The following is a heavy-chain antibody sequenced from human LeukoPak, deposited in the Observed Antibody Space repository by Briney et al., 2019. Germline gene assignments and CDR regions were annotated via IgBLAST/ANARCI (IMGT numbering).Heavy chain of an antibody. CDR3: AGGSGFRTFFGY. Sequence: GSLRLSCAASGFTFSSYAMSWVRQAPGKGLEWVSVIYSGGRTYYADSVKGRFTISRDNSKNTLYLQMNSLRAEDTAVYYCAGGSGFRTFFGYWGQGTLVTVSS. CDR1: GFTFSSYA. D-gene: IGHD3-10*01. V-gene: IGHV3-66*01. J-gene: IGHJ4*02. CDR2: IYSGGRT.